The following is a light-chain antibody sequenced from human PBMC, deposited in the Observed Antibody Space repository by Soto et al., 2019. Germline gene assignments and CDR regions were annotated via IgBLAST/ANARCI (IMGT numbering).Light chain of an antibody. CDR2: GAS. V-gene: IGKV3-11*01. J-gene: IGKJ5*01. CDR3: HQRNK. Sequence: EIVLKQSPATLSVSPGERVTLSCRASQSVSSRLAWYHQKPGQSPRLLIYGASNRATGIPDRFSGSGSGTDFTLTISSLEPEDFAVYFCHQRNKFGQGTRLEIK. CDR1: QSVSSR.